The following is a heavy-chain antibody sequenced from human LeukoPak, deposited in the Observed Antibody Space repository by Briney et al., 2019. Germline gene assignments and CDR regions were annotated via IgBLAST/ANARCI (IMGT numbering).Heavy chain of an antibody. V-gene: IGHV1-69-2*01. D-gene: IGHD6-13*01. J-gene: IGHJ3*02. CDR2: VDPEDGET. Sequence: GASVKVSCKASGYTFTDYYMHWVQQAPGKGLEWMGRVDPEDGETIYAEKFQGRVTITADTSTDTAYMELSSLRSEDTAVYYCATKTQIAAAVGDAFDIWGQGTMVTVSS. CDR3: ATKTQIAAAVGDAFDI. CDR1: GYTFTDYY.